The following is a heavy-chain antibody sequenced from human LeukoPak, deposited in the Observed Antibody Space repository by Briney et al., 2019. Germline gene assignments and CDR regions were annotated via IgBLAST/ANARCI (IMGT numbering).Heavy chain of an antibody. CDR2: IYSGGTT. CDR3: AKEYGYDYNYFYSMDV. V-gene: IGHV3-53*05. Sequence: GGSLRLSCAASGFTVSSNYMSWVRQAPGKGLEWVSVIYSGGTTYYADSMKGRFTISRDNSKNTVYLQMNSLRAEDTAVYFCAKEYGYDYNYFYSMDVWGKGTTVTISS. J-gene: IGHJ6*03. D-gene: IGHD1-1*01. CDR1: GFTVSSNY.